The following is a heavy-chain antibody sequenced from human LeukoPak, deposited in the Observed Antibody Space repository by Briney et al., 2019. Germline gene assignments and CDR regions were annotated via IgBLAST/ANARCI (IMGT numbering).Heavy chain of an antibody. CDR2: ISSSGSTI. CDR1: GFTFSDYY. Sequence: GGSLRLSCAASGFTFSDYYMSWIRQAPGKGLEWISYISSSGSTIYYADSVKGRFTISRDNAKNSLYLQMNSLRAEDTAVYYCARGYQAYSSSWYYYYGMDVWGQGTTVTVSS. CDR3: ARGYQAYSSSWYYYYGMDV. D-gene: IGHD6-13*01. V-gene: IGHV3-11*01. J-gene: IGHJ6*02.